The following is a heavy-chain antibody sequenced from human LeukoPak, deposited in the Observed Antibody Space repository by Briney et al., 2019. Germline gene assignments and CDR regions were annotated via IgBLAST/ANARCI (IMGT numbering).Heavy chain of an antibody. CDR3: ARIRIPGWYFDL. J-gene: IGHJ2*01. V-gene: IGHV3-48*03. Sequence: GGSLRLSCAASGFTFSSYEMNWVRQAPGKGLEWVSYISISGSTIYYADSVKGRFTISRDNAKNSLYLQMNSLRAEDTAVYYCARIRIPGWYFDLWGRGTLVTVSS. CDR1: GFTFSSYE. D-gene: IGHD2-2*01. CDR2: ISISGSTI.